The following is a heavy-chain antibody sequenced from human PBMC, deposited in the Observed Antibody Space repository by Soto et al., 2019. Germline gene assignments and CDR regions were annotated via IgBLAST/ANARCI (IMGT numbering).Heavy chain of an antibody. V-gene: IGHV4-34*01. Sequence: QVQLQQWGAGLLKPSETLSLNCAVTGGSLSGYYWSWIHQPPGKGMEWIGEVKDGGHTNYSPSLRGRVTISSDTYNNQFSLRLNSVTAADTGVYYCARGQEGVVATHWDQGSLVTVSS. J-gene: IGHJ4*02. D-gene: IGHD5-12*01. CDR2: VKDGGHT. CDR3: ARGQEGVVATH. CDR1: GGSLSGYY.